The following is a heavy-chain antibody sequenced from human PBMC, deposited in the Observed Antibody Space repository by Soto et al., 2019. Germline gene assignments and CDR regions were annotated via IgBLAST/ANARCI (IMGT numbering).Heavy chain of an antibody. V-gene: IGHV3-23*01. CDR3: AKSIAARQVLGYFDY. Sequence: EVQLLESGGGLVQPGGSLRLSCAASGFTFSSYAMSWVRQAPGKGLEWVSAISGSGGSTYYADSVKGRFTISRDNAKNTLHLQMNSLRAEDTSVYYCAKSIAARQVLGYFDYWGQGNLVTVSS. CDR2: ISGSGGST. D-gene: IGHD6-6*01. CDR1: GFTFSSYA. J-gene: IGHJ4*02.